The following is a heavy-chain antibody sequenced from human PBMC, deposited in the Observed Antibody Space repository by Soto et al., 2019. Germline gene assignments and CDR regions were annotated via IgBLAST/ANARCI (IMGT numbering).Heavy chain of an antibody. V-gene: IGHV4-4*02. D-gene: IGHD2-15*01. CDR2: IYHSGST. J-gene: IGHJ3*02. CDR1: GGSXXXXXX. Sequence: QVQLQESGPGLVKPSGTLSLTCAVSGGSXXXXXXXXXVXXPPGXXXXXXGEIYHSGSTNYNPSLQRRVTISVDXSXNXXSLKLXSXTAXDTAXYYXARVAVSVVAATLGAFDIWGQGTMVTVSS. CDR3: ARVAVSVVAATLGAFDI.